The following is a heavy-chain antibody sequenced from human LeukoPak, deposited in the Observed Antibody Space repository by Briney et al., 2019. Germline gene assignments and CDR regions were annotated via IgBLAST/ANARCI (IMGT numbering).Heavy chain of an antibody. J-gene: IGHJ5*02. V-gene: IGHV3-30*02. CDR2: IRYDGSNK. D-gene: IGHD3-10*01. CDR1: GFTFSSYG. CDR3: ARDSGRYDFGFDP. Sequence: GGSLRLSCAASGFTFSSYGMHWVRQAPGKGLEWVAFIRYDGSNKYYADSVKGRFTISRDNAKNSLYLQMNSLRAEDTAVYYCARDSGRYDFGFDPWGQGTLVTVSS.